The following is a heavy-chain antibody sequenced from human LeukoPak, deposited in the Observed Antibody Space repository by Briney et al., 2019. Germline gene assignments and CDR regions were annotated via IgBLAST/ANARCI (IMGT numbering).Heavy chain of an antibody. Sequence: SETLSLTCTVSGGSISSYYWSWIRQPPGKGLEWIGYIYYSGSTNYNPSLKSRVTISVDTSKNQFSLKLSSVTAADTAVYYCAREQWLGQNYYYGMDVWGQGTTVTASS. V-gene: IGHV4-59*01. CDR1: GGSISSYY. D-gene: IGHD6-19*01. CDR2: IYYSGST. CDR3: AREQWLGQNYYYGMDV. J-gene: IGHJ6*02.